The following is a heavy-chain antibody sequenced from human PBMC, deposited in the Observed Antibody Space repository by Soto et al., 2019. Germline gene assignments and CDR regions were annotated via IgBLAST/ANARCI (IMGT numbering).Heavy chain of an antibody. V-gene: IGHV4-30-2*01. CDR2: VTHSGTA. CDR3: VRIHWAQSSLDY. CDR1: GGSIDSGAFS. J-gene: IGHJ4*02. Sequence: SETLSLTCAVSGGSIDSGAFSLIWIRQPPGKGLEWIGYVTHSGTAYSIPSLNGRLTLSVDSSQTQFSLKLTSVTAADSAFYYCVRIHWAQSSLDYWGRGILVTVSS. D-gene: IGHD6-19*01.